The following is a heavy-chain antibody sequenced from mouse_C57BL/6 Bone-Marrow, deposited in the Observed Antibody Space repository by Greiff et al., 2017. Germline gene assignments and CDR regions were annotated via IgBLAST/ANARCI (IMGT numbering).Heavy chain of an antibody. CDR1: EYEFPSHD. CDR2: LNSDGGST. V-gene: IGHV5-2*01. Sequence: EVKLVESGGGLVQPGESLKLSCESNEYEFPSHDMSWVRKTPEKRLELVAALNSDGGSTYYPDTMGRRFIISRENTMKAQYLQMSSLRSEYTALYYFARQAGSWCAYWGQGTLVTVSA. J-gene: IGHJ3*01. D-gene: IGHD4-1*01. CDR3: ARQAGSWCAY.